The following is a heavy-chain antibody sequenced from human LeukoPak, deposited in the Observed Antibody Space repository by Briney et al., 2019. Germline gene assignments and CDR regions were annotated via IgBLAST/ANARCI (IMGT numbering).Heavy chain of an antibody. D-gene: IGHD3-10*01. CDR2: ISSNGGST. V-gene: IGHV3-64*01. Sequence: GGSLRLSCAASGFTFSSYAMHWVRQAPGKGLEYVSAISSNGGSTYYANSVKGRFTISRDNSKNALYLQMGSLRAEDMAVYYCARGTRGFDYWGQGTLVTVSS. CDR3: ARGTRGFDY. CDR1: GFTFSSYA. J-gene: IGHJ4*02.